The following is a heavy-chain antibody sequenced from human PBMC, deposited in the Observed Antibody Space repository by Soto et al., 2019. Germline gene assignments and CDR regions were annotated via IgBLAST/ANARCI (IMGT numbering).Heavy chain of an antibody. J-gene: IGHJ5*02. Sequence: SETLSLTCTVSGGSISSGGYYWSWIRQHPGKGLEWIGYIYYSGSTYYNPSLKSRVTISVDTSKNQFSLKLSSVTAADTAVYYCARSALMVYASNNWFDPSGQGTLVTVSS. CDR2: IYYSGST. D-gene: IGHD2-8*01. V-gene: IGHV4-31*03. CDR1: GGSISSGGYY. CDR3: ARSALMVYASNNWFDP.